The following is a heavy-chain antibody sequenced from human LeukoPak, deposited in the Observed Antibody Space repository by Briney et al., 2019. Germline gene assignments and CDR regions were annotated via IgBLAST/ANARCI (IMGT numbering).Heavy chain of an antibody. J-gene: IGHJ5*02. Sequence: RASVKVSCKASGYTFTSYDINWVRQATGQGLEWMGWMNPNSGNTGYAQKFQGRVTMTRNTSISTAYMELSSLRSEDTAVYYCARGGPDYYDSSGYLNWFDPWGQGTLVTVSS. V-gene: IGHV1-8*01. D-gene: IGHD3-22*01. CDR1: GYTFTSYD. CDR2: MNPNSGNT. CDR3: ARGGPDYYDSSGYLNWFDP.